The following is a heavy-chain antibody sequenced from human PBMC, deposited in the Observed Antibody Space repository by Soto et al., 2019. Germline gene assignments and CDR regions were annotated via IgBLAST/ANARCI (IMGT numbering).Heavy chain of an antibody. D-gene: IGHD5-18*01. V-gene: IGHV3-30*18. J-gene: IGHJ6*02. CDR2: ISYDGSNK. Sequence: GGSLRLSCAASGFTFSSYVMRWVRQAPGKGLEWVAVISYDGSNKYYADSVKGRFTISRDNSKNTLYLQMNSLRAEDTAVYYCAKGPRGYSYGTGYYYGMDVWGQGTTVTVSS. CDR1: GFTFSSYV. CDR3: AKGPRGYSYGTGYYYGMDV.